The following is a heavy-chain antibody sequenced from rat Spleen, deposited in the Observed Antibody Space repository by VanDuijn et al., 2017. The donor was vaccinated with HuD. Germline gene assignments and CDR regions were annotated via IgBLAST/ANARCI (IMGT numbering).Heavy chain of an antibody. J-gene: IGHJ2*01. Sequence: EVQLVESDGGLVQPGRSLKLSCAASGFTFSDHNMAWVRQAPKKGLEWVATISYDGSNTYYRDSVKGRFTISRDNANITLYLQMDSLRSEDTATYYCAREAGIPFHYFDYWGQGVMVTVSS. CDR3: AREAGIPFHYFDY. V-gene: IGHV5-7*01. D-gene: IGHD1-4*01. CDR1: GFTFSDHN. CDR2: ISYDGSNT.